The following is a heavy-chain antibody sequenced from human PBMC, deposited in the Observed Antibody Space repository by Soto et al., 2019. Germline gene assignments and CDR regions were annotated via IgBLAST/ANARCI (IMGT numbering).Heavy chain of an antibody. V-gene: IGHV3-7*03. J-gene: IGHJ4*02. CDR2: INQDAREK. CDR3: ATSYGNAWYTY. D-gene: IGHD6-13*01. CDR1: GFTFSSYA. Sequence: GGSLRLSCAASGFTFSSYAMSWVRQAPGKGLEWVATINQDAREKYYVDSVKGRFTVSRDNAKNSLYLQLTSVTAEDTAVYYCATSYGNAWYTYWGQGTQVTVSS.